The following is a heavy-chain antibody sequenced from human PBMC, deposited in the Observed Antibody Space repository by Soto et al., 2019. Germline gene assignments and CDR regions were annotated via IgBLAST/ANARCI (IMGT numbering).Heavy chain of an antibody. CDR2: MNPNSGNT. CDR1: GYSFTSLH. D-gene: IGHD2-21*01. Sequence: ASVKVSCKASGYSFTSLHFNWVRQATGQGLEWMGWMNPNSGNTGYAQKFQGRVTMTRDNSITTAYMELSSLRSEDTAVYFCVRAPLDYYSADYFDNWGQGTLVTVSS. CDR3: VRAPLDYYSADYFDN. J-gene: IGHJ4*02. V-gene: IGHV1-8*01.